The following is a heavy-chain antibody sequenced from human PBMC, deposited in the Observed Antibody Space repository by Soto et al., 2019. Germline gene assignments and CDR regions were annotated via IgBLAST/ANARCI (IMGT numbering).Heavy chain of an antibody. Sequence: QVQLVESGGGVVQPGRSLRLSCEASGFTFSSYGIHWVRQAPGKGLEWVAVISYDGNKKYHADSVKGRFTNSRDNSKNTLYLQMNSLREEDTAVYYCAKDRVSAAGYGMDVWGQGTTVTVSS. V-gene: IGHV3-30*18. CDR3: AKDRVSAAGYGMDV. CDR1: GFTFSSYG. D-gene: IGHD6-13*01. CDR2: ISYDGNKK. J-gene: IGHJ6*02.